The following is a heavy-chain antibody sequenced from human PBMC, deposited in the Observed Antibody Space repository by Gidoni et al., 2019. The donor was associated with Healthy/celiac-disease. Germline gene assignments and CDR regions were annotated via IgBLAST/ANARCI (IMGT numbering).Heavy chain of an antibody. V-gene: IGHV1-69*01. CDR1: GGTFSSYA. CDR3: ARELYRSPAWFDP. J-gene: IGHJ5*02. CDR2: IIPIFGTA. Sequence: QVQLVQSGAEVKKPGSSVQVSCQASGGTFSSYAISWVRQHPGQGLEWMGGIIPIFGTANYAQKFQGRVTITADESTSTAYMELSSLRSEDTAVYYCARELYRSPAWFDPWGQGTLVTVSS. D-gene: IGHD2-8*01.